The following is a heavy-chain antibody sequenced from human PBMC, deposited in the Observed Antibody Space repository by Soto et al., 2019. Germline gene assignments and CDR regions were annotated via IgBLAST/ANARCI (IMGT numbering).Heavy chain of an antibody. Sequence: ASVKVSCKASGYTFTGYYMHWVRQAPRQGLEWMGWINPNSGGTNYAQKFQGRVTMTRDTSISTAYMELSRLRSDDTAVYYCARVEWVTMVLNYWGQGALVTVSS. CDR2: INPNSGGT. J-gene: IGHJ4*02. D-gene: IGHD3-10*01. CDR1: GYTFTGYY. V-gene: IGHV1-2*02. CDR3: ARVEWVTMVLNY.